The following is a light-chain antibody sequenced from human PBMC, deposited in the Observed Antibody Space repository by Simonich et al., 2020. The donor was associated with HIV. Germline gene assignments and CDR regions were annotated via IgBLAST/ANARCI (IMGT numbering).Light chain of an antibody. V-gene: IGKV3-15*01. J-gene: IGKJ2*01. CDR1: QSVLSN. CDR3: QQYNNWPLF. Sequence: EIVMTQSPATLSVSPGDRVTLSCRASQSVLSNLALYQQKPGQAPRLLIYGASTRATGIPARFSGSGSGTEFTLTISSMQSEDFAVYYCQQYNNWPLFFGQGTKLEIK. CDR2: GAS.